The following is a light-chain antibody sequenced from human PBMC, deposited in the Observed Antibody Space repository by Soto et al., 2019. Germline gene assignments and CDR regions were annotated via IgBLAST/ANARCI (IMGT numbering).Light chain of an antibody. V-gene: IGKV4-1*01. CDR3: QQYYSYPPT. J-gene: IGKJ1*01. CDR1: HNILYSSDNKNY. Sequence: DIGLTQSPDSLAVSLGEMAAINCKSSHNILYSSDNKNYLSWYQQRRGQPPKXLFYWASTRQSGVPDRFSGSGSGTHFTLTITSLQAEDVAVYYCQQYYSYPPTFGQGTKVDIK. CDR2: WAS.